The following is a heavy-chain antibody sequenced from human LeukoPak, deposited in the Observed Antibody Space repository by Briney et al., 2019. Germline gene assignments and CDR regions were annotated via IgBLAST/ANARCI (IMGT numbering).Heavy chain of an antibody. CDR2: ISWNSGSI. J-gene: IGHJ4*02. V-gene: IGHV3-9*01. CDR1: GFTFDDYA. Sequence: PGGSLRLSCAASGFTFDDYAMHWVRQAPGKGLEWVSGISWNSGSIGYADSVKGRFTISRDNAKNSLYLQMNSLRAEDTALYYCAKDMGPNWGSVVDYWGQGTLVTVSS. D-gene: IGHD7-27*01. CDR3: AKDMGPNWGSVVDY.